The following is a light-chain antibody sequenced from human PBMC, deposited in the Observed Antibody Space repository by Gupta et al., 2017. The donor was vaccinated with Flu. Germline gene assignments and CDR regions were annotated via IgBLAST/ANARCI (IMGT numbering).Light chain of an antibody. Sequence: SAELTQPHSVSVSPGQTARITCSGDTFPRQYASGYQQRPGQAPLLLIDRDTERHPGILERCPGSSSGNTATLTMSGVQAEDEADYSCRSQLDVDTFVFGGGTKFTV. J-gene: IGLJ3*02. CDR3: RSQLDVDTFV. CDR1: TFPRQY. V-gene: IGLV3-25*03. CDR2: RDT.